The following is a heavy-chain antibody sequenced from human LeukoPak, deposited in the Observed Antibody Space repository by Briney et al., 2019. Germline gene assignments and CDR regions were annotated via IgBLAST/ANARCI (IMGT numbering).Heavy chain of an antibody. CDR1: GGSISSSTYY. J-gene: IGHJ4*02. Sequence: SETLSLTCTVSGGSISSSTYYWGWIRQPPGKGLEWIGSISYSGNIYYNPSLKSRVTISVDTSKNQFFLKLNSVTAADTAVYYCARQRRLELPDYWGQGTLVTVSS. V-gene: IGHV4-39*01. D-gene: IGHD3-16*01. CDR2: ISYSGNI. CDR3: ARQRRLELPDY.